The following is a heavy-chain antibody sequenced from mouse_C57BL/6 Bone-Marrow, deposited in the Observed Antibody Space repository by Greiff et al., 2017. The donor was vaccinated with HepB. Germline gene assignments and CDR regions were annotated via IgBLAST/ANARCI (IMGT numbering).Heavy chain of an antibody. CDR3: ASPRPHAMDY. CDR1: GYTFTDYY. V-gene: IGHV1-26*01. CDR2: INPNNGGT. J-gene: IGHJ4*01. Sequence: VQLQQSGPELVKPGASVKISCKASGYTFTDYYMNWVKQSHGKSLEWIGDINPNNGGTSYNQKFKGKATLTVDKTSSTAYMERRSLTSEDSAVYYCASPRPHAMDYWGQGTSVTVSS.